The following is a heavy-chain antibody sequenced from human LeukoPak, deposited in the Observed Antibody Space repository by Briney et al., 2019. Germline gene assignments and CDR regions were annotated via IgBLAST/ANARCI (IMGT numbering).Heavy chain of an antibody. J-gene: IGHJ3*02. Sequence: GASVKVSCKASGGTFSSYAISWVRQAPGQGLEWMGRIIPILGIANYAQKFQGRVTITADKSTSTAYMELSSLRSEDTAVYYCAGSRFRGYCGGDCYGAFDIWGQGTMITVSS. V-gene: IGHV1-69*04. CDR2: IIPILGIA. D-gene: IGHD2-21*02. CDR1: GGTFSSYA. CDR3: AGSRFRGYCGGDCYGAFDI.